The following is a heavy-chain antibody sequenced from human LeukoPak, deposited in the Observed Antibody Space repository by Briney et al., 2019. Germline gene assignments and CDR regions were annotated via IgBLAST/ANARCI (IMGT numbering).Heavy chain of an antibody. CDR2: INSDGSST. Sequence: GGSLRLSCAASGFTFSSYWMHWVRQAPGKGLVWVSRINSDGSSTSYADSVKGRFTISRDNAKNSLYLQMNSLRAEDTAIYYCARDQGYSYFDYWGQGTLVTVSS. V-gene: IGHV3-74*01. CDR3: ARDQGYSYFDY. J-gene: IGHJ4*02. D-gene: IGHD2-15*01. CDR1: GFTFSSYW.